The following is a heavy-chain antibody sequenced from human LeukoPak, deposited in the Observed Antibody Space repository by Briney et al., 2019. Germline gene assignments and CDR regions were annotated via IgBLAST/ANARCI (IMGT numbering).Heavy chain of an antibody. J-gene: IGHJ4*02. CDR1: GFTFSSYA. D-gene: IGHD2-2*01. V-gene: IGHV3-23*01. CDR2: ISGSGGST. CDR3: AKDGGYCSSTSCYPTHDFDY. Sequence: GGSLRLSCAASGFTFSSYAMSWVRQAPGKGLEWVSAISGSGGSTYYADSVKGRFTISRDNSKNTLYLQMNSLRAEDTAVYYCAKDGGYCSSTSCYPTHDFDYWGQGTLVTVSS.